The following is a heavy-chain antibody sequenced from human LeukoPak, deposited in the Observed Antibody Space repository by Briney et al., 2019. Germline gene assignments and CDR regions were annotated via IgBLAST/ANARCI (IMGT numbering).Heavy chain of an antibody. CDR2: IHTSGST. CDR1: GGFSSFYY. CDR3: ARPGQSSWWVYFNY. J-gene: IGHJ4*02. V-gene: IGHV4-4*09. Sequence: ASETLSLTCTVSGGFSSFYYWTWIRQPPGKGLEWIGNIHTSGSTDYSPSPKSRVTMSIDTSKNQFSLRLSSVTAADTAVYYCARPGQSSWWVYFNYWGQGTLVTVSS. D-gene: IGHD2-15*01.